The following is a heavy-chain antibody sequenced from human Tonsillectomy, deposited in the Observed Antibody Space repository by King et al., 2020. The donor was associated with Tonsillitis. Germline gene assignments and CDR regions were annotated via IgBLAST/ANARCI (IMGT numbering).Heavy chain of an antibody. CDR1: GFIVSSNY. CDR3: ARTAGISLYYGMDV. V-gene: IGHV3-53*04. J-gene: IGHJ6*02. D-gene: IGHD6-13*01. CDR2: FYSGVST. Sequence: VQLVESGGGLVQPGGSLRLSCAASGFIVSSNYMNWVRQAPGKGLEWVSVFYSGVSTYYADSVKGRFIISRHNSKNTLYLQMNSLRAEDTAVYYCARTAGISLYYGMDVWGQGTTVTVSS.